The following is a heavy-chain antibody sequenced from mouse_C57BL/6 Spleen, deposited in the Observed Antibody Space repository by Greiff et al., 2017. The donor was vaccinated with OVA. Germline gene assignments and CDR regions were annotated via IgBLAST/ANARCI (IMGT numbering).Heavy chain of an antibody. CDR3: ARKMVLQVGGAWFAY. CDR2: INPNNGGT. J-gene: IGHJ3*01. V-gene: IGHV1-26*01. D-gene: IGHD1-1*01. CDR1: GYTFTDYY. Sequence: VQLQQSGPELVKPGASVKISCKASGYTFTDYYMNWVKQSHGKSLEWIGDINPNNGGTSYNQKFKGKATLTVDKSSSTAYMELRSLTSEDSAVYYCARKMVLQVGGAWFAYWGQGTLVTVSA.